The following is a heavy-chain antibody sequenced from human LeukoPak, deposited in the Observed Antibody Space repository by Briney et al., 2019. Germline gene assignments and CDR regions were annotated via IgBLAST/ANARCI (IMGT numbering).Heavy chain of an antibody. J-gene: IGHJ6*02. CDR1: GGTFSSYA. V-gene: IGHV1-69*04. CDR2: IIPILGIA. Sequence: GSSVKVSCKASGGTFSSYAISWVRQAPGQGLEWMGRIIPILGIANYAQKFQGRVTIIADKSTSTAYMELSSLRSEDTAVYYCARAESTKGWLQLRPSYYYYGMDVWGQGTTVTVSS. D-gene: IGHD5-12*01. CDR3: ARAESTKGWLQLRPSYYYYGMDV.